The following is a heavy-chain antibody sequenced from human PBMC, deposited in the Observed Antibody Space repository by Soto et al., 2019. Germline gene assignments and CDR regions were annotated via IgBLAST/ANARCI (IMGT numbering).Heavy chain of an antibody. D-gene: IGHD2-8*01. Sequence: SETLSLTCAVYGGSFSGYYWSWIRQPPGKGLERIGEINHSGSTNYNPSLKSRVTISVDTSKNQFSLKLSSVTAADTAVYYCVRGVRCTNGVCYKIWYYFDYWGQGTLVTVSS. CDR2: INHSGST. CDR1: GGSFSGYY. CDR3: VRGVRCTNGVCYKIWYYFDY. J-gene: IGHJ4*02. V-gene: IGHV4-34*01.